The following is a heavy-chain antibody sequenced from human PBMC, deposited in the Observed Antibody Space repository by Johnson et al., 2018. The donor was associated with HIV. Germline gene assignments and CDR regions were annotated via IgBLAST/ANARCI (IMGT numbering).Heavy chain of an antibody. Sequence: QVQLVESGGGVVQPGTSLRLSCAASGFTFRNYAMHWVRQAPGKGLEWVAVISYDGSNKYYADSVKGRFTISRDNSKNTLSLQMNSPRVDDTAIYYCARVRAGRENAFDIWGQGTMSPSLQ. CDR1: GFTFRNYA. CDR2: ISYDGSNK. D-gene: IGHD1-26*01. CDR3: ARVRAGRENAFDI. J-gene: IGHJ3*02. V-gene: IGHV3-30*04.